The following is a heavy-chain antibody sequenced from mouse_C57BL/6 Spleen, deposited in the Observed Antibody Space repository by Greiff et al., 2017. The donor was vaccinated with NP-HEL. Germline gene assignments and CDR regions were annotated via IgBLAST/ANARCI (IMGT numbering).Heavy chain of an antibody. Sequence: QVQLQQPGAELVMPGASVKLSCKASGYTFTSYWMHWVKQRPGQGLEWIGEIDPSDSYTNYNQKFKGKSTLTVDKSSSTAYMQLSSLTSEDSAVYYGASDGNYVGVYFDYWGQGTTLTVSS. V-gene: IGHV1-69*01. CDR2: IDPSDSYT. CDR1: GYTFTSYW. CDR3: ASDGNYVGVYFDY. J-gene: IGHJ2*01. D-gene: IGHD2-1*01.